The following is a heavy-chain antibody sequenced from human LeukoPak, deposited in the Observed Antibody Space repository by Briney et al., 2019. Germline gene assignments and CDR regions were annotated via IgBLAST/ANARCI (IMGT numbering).Heavy chain of an antibody. CDR1: VYTFTHYY. CDR2: INPSGGGT. D-gene: IGHD3-9*01. Sequence: ASVKVSCKASVYTFTHYYMHCVRQAPGQGLEWVGIINPSGGGTSYAQNFQGRLTMTRDTSTTTAYMGLSSLRSEDTAVYYCARSPALLRYFSLRRNAFDIWGQGTMVTVSS. V-gene: IGHV1-46*01. CDR3: ARSPALLRYFSLRRNAFDI. J-gene: IGHJ3*02.